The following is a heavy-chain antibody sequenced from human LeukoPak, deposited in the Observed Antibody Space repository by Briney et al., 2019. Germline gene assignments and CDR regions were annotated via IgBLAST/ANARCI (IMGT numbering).Heavy chain of an antibody. V-gene: IGHV3-33*01. CDR1: GFTFSSYG. CDR3: ATCNFDDSGTYALGY. J-gene: IGHJ4*02. CDR2: IWSDGINK. Sequence: PGRSLRLSCAASGFTFSSYGMHWVRQAPGKGLEWVAVIWSDGINKYYADSVKGRFTISRDNSKNTLYLQMNSLRAEDTAVYSCATCNFDDSGTYALGYWGQGTLVTVSS. D-gene: IGHD3-10*01.